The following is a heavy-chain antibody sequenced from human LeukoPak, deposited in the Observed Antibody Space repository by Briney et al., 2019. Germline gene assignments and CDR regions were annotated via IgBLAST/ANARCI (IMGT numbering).Heavy chain of an antibody. J-gene: IGHJ3*02. D-gene: IGHD3-9*01. Sequence: GGSLRLSCAASGFGFTAAWMSWVRQAPGKGPEWVSAISGSGGSTYYADSVKGRFTISRDNSKNTLYLQMNSLRAEDTAVYYCAKYHDILTGSGPDAFDIWGQGTMVTVSS. CDR3: AKYHDILTGSGPDAFDI. CDR2: ISGSGGST. V-gene: IGHV3-23*01. CDR1: GFGFTAAW.